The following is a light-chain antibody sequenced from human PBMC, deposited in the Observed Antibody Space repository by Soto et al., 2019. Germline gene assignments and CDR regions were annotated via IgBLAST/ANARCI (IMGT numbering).Light chain of an antibody. V-gene: IGKV1-5*03. Sequence: DIQMTQSPSTLSGSVGDRGTITCRASQTISSWLAWYQQQPGKAPKLLIYKASTLKSGVPSRFSGSGSGTEFTLTISSLQPDDFATYYCQHYNSYSEAFGQGTKV. CDR2: KAS. CDR3: QHYNSYSEA. J-gene: IGKJ1*01. CDR1: QTISSW.